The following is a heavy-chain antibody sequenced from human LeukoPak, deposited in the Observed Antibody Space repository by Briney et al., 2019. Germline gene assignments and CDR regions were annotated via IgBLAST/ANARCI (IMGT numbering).Heavy chain of an antibody. D-gene: IGHD6-13*01. J-gene: IGHJ5*02. V-gene: IGHV1-18*01. CDR3: ARTPYSSSWYGEGPWFDP. CDR1: GYTFTSYG. CDR2: ISAYNGNT. Sequence: ASVKVSCKASGYTFTSYGISWVRRAPGQGLEWMGWISAYNGNTNYAQKLQGRVTMTTDTSTSTAYMELRSLRSDDTAVYYCARTPYSSSWYGEGPWFDPWGQGTLVTVSS.